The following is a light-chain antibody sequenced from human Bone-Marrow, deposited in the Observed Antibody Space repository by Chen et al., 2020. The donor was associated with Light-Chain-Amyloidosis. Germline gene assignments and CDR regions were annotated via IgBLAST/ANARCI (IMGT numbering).Light chain of an antibody. V-gene: IGLV1-47*01. CDR1: NSNIGINY. CDR2: RNN. Sequence: QSVLTPPPSASRTPGQRVTLAQSGANSNIGINYVYCYQHFPGAAPSLPIHRNNQRPSGVPDRFSASKSGTSAFLAISGLRSEDEADYYCAAWDGSLSGYVFGTGTKVIVL. J-gene: IGLJ1*01. CDR3: AAWDGSLSGYV.